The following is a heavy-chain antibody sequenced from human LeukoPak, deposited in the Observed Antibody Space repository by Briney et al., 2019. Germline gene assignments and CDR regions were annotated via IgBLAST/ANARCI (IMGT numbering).Heavy chain of an antibody. D-gene: IGHD2-2*01. J-gene: IGHJ4*02. Sequence: GGSLRLSCAASGFTFSSYWMHWVRQAPGKGLVWVSRINSDGSSTSYADSVKGRFTISRDNAKNTLYLQMNSLRAEDTAVYYCARVPPPSSTSFTFDYWGQGTLVTVFS. V-gene: IGHV3-74*01. CDR1: GFTFSSYW. CDR3: ARVPPPSSTSFTFDY. CDR2: INSDGSST.